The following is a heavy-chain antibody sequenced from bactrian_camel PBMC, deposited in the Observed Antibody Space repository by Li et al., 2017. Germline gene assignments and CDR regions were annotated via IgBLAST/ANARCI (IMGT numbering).Heavy chain of an antibody. Sequence: QLVESGGGSVQTGGSLRLSCAASGYTLSRYCMGWFRQAPGKERERVAAIYTDDGRTYYADSVKGRFTITRDSDEKRLHLQMNSLEPDDTAMYYCAGDDFALPNYCNSASWWASDWSQGTQVTVS. V-gene: IGHV3S28*01. CDR2: IYTDDGRT. CDR3: AGDDFALPNYCNSASWWASD. D-gene: IGHD3*01. CDR1: GYTLSRYC. J-gene: IGHJ4*01.